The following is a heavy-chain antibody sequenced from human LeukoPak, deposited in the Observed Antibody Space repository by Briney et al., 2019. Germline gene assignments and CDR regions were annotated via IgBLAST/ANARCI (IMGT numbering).Heavy chain of an antibody. V-gene: IGHV1-8*02. J-gene: IGHJ6*02. CDR1: GYTFTSYG. D-gene: IGHD3-3*01. Sequence: ASVKVSCKASGYTFTSYGISWVRQAPGQGLEWMGWMNPNSGNTGYAQKFQGRVTMARNTSISTAYMELSSLRSEDMAVYYCARGDYDFWSGYPYGMDVWGQGTTVTVSS. CDR3: ARGDYDFWSGYPYGMDV. CDR2: MNPNSGNT.